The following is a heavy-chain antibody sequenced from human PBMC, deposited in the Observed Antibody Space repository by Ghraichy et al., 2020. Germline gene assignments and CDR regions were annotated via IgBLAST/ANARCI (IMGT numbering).Heavy chain of an antibody. D-gene: IGHD3-3*01. V-gene: IGHV3-74*01. CDR1: GFTFSSYW. CDR3: ARAFTIFGVVISSYWYFDL. J-gene: IGHJ2*01. CDR2: INSDGSST. Sequence: GGSLRLSCAASGFTFSSYWMHWVRQAPGKGLVWVSRINSDGSSTSYADSVKGRFTISRDNAKNTLYLQMNSLRAEDTAVYYCARAFTIFGVVISSYWYFDLWGRGTLVTVSS.